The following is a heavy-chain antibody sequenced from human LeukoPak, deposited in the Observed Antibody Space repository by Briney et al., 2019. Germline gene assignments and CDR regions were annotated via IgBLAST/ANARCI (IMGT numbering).Heavy chain of an antibody. V-gene: IGHV3-74*01. CDR3: VGSGDLSY. D-gene: IGHD3-10*01. J-gene: IGHJ4*02. CDR2: LNSNGSRI. Sequence: GGSLRISCTASGVTFSSSWMHWVRQAPGKGLVWVSRLNSNGSRISYVDSVKGRFTISRDNAKNTLYLQMNSLRAEDTAVYYCVGSGDLSYWGQGTLVTVSS. CDR1: GVTFSSSW.